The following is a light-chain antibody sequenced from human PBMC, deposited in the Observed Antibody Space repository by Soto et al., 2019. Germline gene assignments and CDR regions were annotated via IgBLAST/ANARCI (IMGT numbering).Light chain of an antibody. CDR3: AAWDDILTGYV. Sequence: QSVLTQPPSASGTPGQRVTISCSGSSSNIGINTVNWYQQLPGTAPKLLVYSNNQRPSGVPDRFSGSKSGTSASLAISGLQSEDEADYYCAAWDDILTGYVYGTGTKLTVL. J-gene: IGLJ1*01. V-gene: IGLV1-44*01. CDR1: SSNIGINT. CDR2: SNN.